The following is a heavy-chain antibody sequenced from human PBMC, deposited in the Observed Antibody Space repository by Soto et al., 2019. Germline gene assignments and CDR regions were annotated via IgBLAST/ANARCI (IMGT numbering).Heavy chain of an antibody. CDR1: GFTFSSYS. Sequence: GGSLRLSCAVSGFTFSSYSMNWVRQAPGKGLEWVSSISSSSSYIYYADSVKGRFTISRDNAKNSLSLQMNSLRAEDAAVYYCATEDYHDSSGPPDYWGQGTLVTVSS. D-gene: IGHD3-22*01. CDR3: ATEDYHDSSGPPDY. V-gene: IGHV3-21*01. J-gene: IGHJ4*02. CDR2: ISSSSSYI.